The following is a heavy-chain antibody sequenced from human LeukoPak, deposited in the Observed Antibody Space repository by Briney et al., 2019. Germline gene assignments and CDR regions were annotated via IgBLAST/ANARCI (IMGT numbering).Heavy chain of an antibody. D-gene: IGHD6-19*01. CDR3: ARDWPVAGRPSPPFDY. CDR2: IKKDGSEK. CDR1: GFTFSSYW. V-gene: IGHV3-7*01. Sequence: PGGSLRLSCAASGFTFSSYWMSWVRQAPGKGLEWVANIKKDGSEKYYVDSVKGRFTISRDNAMNSLYLQMNSLRAEDTAVYYCARDWPVAGRPSPPFDYWGQGTLVTVSS. J-gene: IGHJ4*02.